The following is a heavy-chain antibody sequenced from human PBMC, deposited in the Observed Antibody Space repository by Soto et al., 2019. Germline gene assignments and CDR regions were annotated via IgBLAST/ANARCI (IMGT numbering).Heavy chain of an antibody. CDR3: ARDGWLANPAFDY. Sequence: QVQLVQSGAEVKKPGSSVKVSCKASGGTFSSYTISWVRQAPGQGLEWMGRIIPILGIANYAQKLQGRVTITADKSTSTSYMELSSLRSEDTAVYYCARDGWLANPAFDYWGQGTLVTVSS. CDR1: GGTFSSYT. D-gene: IGHD6-19*01. J-gene: IGHJ4*02. CDR2: IIPILGIA. V-gene: IGHV1-69*08.